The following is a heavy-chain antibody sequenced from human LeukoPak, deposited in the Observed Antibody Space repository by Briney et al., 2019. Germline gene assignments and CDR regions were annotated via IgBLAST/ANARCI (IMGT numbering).Heavy chain of an antibody. CDR2: INHSGST. D-gene: IGHD5-24*01. CDR1: GGSFSGYY. CDR3: ARMGPEMATIRDY. V-gene: IGHV4-34*01. J-gene: IGHJ4*02. Sequence: SETLPLTCAVYGGSFSGYYWSWIRQPPGKGLEWIGEINHSGSTNYNPSLKSRVTISEDTSENQFSLKLSSVTAADTAVYYCARMGPEMATIRDYWGQGTLVTVSS.